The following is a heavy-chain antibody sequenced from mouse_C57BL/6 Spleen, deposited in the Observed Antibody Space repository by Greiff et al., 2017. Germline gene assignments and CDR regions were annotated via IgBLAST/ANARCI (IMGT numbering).Heavy chain of an antibody. CDR1: GFNIKDDY. V-gene: IGHV14-4*01. Sequence: VQLQQSGAELVRPGASVKLSCTASGFNIKDDYMHWVKQRPEQGLEWIGWIDPENGDTEYASKFQGKATITADTSSNTAYLQLSSLTSEDTAVYCATRVTTGTSFAYWGQGTLVTVSS. CDR3: TRVTTGTSFAY. J-gene: IGHJ3*01. D-gene: IGHD2-5*01. CDR2: IDPENGDT.